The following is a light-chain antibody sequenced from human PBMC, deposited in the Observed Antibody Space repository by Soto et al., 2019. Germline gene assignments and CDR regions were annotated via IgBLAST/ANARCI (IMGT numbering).Light chain of an antibody. Sequence: DIVMTQSPDSLAVSLGERATINCKSSQSVLYSADNKNYLTWYQQKPGQPPKMLIYWASTRKSVVPDRFSGSGSGTDFTLTISSLQAEDVAVYYCQQYYSIPPTFGPGTKVDIK. V-gene: IGKV4-1*01. CDR3: QQYYSIPPT. CDR2: WAS. J-gene: IGKJ3*01. CDR1: QSVLYSADNKNY.